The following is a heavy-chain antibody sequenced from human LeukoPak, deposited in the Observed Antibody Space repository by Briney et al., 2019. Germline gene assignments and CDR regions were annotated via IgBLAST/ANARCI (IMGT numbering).Heavy chain of an antibody. CDR3: AREHQDYYYYYMDV. CDR1: GGSISSNY. V-gene: IGHV4-59*12. CDR2: IYYSGGT. Sequence: PSETLSLTCTVSGGSISSNYWSWLRQPPGKGLEWIGYIYYSGGTSYNPSLKSRVTISVDTSKNQFSLKLSSVTAADTAVYYCAREHQDYYYYYMDVWGKGTTVTVSS. J-gene: IGHJ6*03.